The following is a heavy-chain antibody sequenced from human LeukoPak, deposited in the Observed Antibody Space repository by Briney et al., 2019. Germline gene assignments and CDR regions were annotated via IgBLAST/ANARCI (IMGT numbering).Heavy chain of an antibody. V-gene: IGHV3-21*01. CDR2: ISATGIYR. CDR3: ARAGELRYMDV. D-gene: IGHD3-16*01. J-gene: IGHJ6*03. Sequence: GGSLRLSCAASEFTFSRYSMNWVRQAPGKGLEWVSSISATGIYRYYVDSVKGRFTISRDNAKNSLFLQMSSLRADDTAIYYCARAGELRYMDVWGKGTAVTVSS. CDR1: EFTFSRYS.